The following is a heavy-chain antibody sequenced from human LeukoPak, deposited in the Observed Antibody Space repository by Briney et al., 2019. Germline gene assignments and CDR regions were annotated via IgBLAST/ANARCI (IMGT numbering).Heavy chain of an antibody. D-gene: IGHD6-13*01. CDR2: IHYRGST. CDR3: APLVRVTGAFDI. J-gene: IGHJ3*02. CDR1: GASISSSSHY. Sequence: SETLSPTCTVSGASISSSSHYWGWLRQSPGRGLEWIGSIHYRGSTSYNPSLKSRVTISVDTSKNQFSLKLSSVTAADTAVYYCAPLVRVTGAFDIWGQGTMVTVSS. V-gene: IGHV4-39*07.